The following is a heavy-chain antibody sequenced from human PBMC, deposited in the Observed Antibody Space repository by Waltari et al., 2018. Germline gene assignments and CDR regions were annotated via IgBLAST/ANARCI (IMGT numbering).Heavy chain of an antibody. V-gene: IGHV4-4*07. Sequence: QVQLQESGPGLVKPSETLSLTCTVSGGSISSYYWSWIRQPAGKGLEWIGRIYTSGSTNHNPPPKSRVTMSGDTSKNQFPLKLSPGTAADTAVEYCARDSLSIVGAKGGYYYYMDVWGKGTTVTISS. CDR3: ARDSLSIVGAKGGYYYYMDV. CDR2: IYTSGST. J-gene: IGHJ6*03. CDR1: GGSISSYY. D-gene: IGHD1-26*01.